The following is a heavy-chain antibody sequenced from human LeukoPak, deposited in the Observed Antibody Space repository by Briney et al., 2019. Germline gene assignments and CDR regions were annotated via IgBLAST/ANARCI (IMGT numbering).Heavy chain of an antibody. V-gene: IGHV1-2*02. CDR1: GYTFTGYY. CDR3: AKDHAGATTEFDY. D-gene: IGHD1-26*01. Sequence: ASVKVSCKASGYTFTGYYMHWVRQAPGQGLEWMGWINPNSGGTNYAQKFQGRVTITTDKSTSTTYMELSSLRSEDTAVYYCAKDHAGATTEFDYWGQGTLVTVSS. J-gene: IGHJ4*02. CDR2: INPNSGGT.